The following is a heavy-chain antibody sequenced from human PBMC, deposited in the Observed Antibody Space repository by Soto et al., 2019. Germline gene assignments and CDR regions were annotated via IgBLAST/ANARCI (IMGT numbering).Heavy chain of an antibody. J-gene: IGHJ6*02. CDR2: ISSSSTI. D-gene: IGHD2-2*01. Sequence: GGSLRLSCAASGFTFSSYSMNWVRQAPGKGLEWVSYISSSSTIYYADSVKGRFTISRDNAKNSLYLQMNSLRDEDTAVYYCARDIPEYCSSTSCYASYYYYGMDVWGQGTTVTVSS. V-gene: IGHV3-48*02. CDR3: ARDIPEYCSSTSCYASYYYYGMDV. CDR1: GFTFSSYS.